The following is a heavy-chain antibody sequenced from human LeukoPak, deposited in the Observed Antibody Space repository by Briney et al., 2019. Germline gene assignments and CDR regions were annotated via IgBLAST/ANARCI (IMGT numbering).Heavy chain of an antibody. D-gene: IGHD4-23*01. CDR1: GDSFTSVTDY. Sequence: KSSETLSLTCTVSGDSFTSVTDYWAWIRQPPGKGLEWIASGDYSGGTYYNPSLESRVAISADMSKNQISLKLTSVTGADTAVYYCAREKDYGGTSYWYFDLWGRGTLVTVSS. V-gene: IGHV4-39*07. J-gene: IGHJ2*01. CDR3: AREKDYGGTSYWYFDL. CDR2: GDYSGGT.